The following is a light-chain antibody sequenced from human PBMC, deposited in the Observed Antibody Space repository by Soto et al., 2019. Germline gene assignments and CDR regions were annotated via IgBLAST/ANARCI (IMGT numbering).Light chain of an antibody. CDR1: QTININY. Sequence: EVVLTQSPGTLSLSPGERATLSCRASQTININYLAWYQQKPGQAPRLLMSGASNRATGIPDRFSGSESGTDFTLTITRLEPEDFAMYFCQQDNTSPRTFGQGTKVEVE. CDR2: GAS. CDR3: QQDNTSPRT. J-gene: IGKJ1*01. V-gene: IGKV3-20*01.